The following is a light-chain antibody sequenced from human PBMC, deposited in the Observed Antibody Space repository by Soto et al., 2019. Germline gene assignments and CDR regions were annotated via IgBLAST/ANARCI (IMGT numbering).Light chain of an antibody. V-gene: IGKV4-1*01. J-gene: IGKJ2*01. CDR2: WAS. CDR1: QSLLYSSNNKNY. Sequence: DIVMTQSPDSLAVSLGERATINCKSSQSLLYSSNNKNYLAWYQQKPGQPPKLLIYWASTRESGVPDRFSGSGSGTDFTRTIRSLQAEDVAVYYCQQYYSTPPAFGLGTKLEIK. CDR3: QQYYSTPPA.